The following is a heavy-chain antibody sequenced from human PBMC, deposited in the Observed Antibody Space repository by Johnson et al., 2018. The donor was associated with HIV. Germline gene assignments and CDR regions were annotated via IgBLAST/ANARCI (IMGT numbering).Heavy chain of an antibody. CDR1: GFTFSNYW. Sequence: QVQLVESGGDLVKAGGSLRLSCAASGFTFSNYWMSWVRQAPGKGLEWVTFILFDGSHKYYVDSVKGRFTISRDNSKNTVYLQMNSLRAEDTAVYYCAREDSAFDIWGQGTMVTVSS. CDR3: AREDSAFDI. J-gene: IGHJ3*02. CDR2: ILFDGSHK. V-gene: IGHV3-30*02.